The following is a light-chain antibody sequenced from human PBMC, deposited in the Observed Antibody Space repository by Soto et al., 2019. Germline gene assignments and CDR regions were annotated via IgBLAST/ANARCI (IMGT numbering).Light chain of an antibody. V-gene: IGLV1-51*01. CDR2: DNN. CDR1: SSNIGNNY. Sequence: QSLLTHPPSVSAAPGQKVTISCSGSSSNIGNNYVSWYQQLPGTAPKLLIYDNNKRPSGIPDRFSGSKSGTSATLGITGLQTGDEADYYCGTWDSSLSAGVFGTGTKVTVL. CDR3: GTWDSSLSAGV. J-gene: IGLJ1*01.